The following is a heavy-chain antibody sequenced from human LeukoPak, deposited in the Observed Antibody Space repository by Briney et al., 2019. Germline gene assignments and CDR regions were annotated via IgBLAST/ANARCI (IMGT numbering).Heavy chain of an antibody. D-gene: IGHD4-17*01. CDR1: GGSITNYY. CDR2: IYYSGST. CDR3: ARTYGGYRFDY. V-gene: IGHV4-59*01. J-gene: IGHJ4*02. Sequence: PSETLSLTCTVSGGSITNYYWSWIRQPPGKGLEFIGYIYYSGSTSYNPSLKSRVTISVDTSKNQFSLKLSSVTAADTAVYYCARTYGGYRFDYWGQGTLVTVSS.